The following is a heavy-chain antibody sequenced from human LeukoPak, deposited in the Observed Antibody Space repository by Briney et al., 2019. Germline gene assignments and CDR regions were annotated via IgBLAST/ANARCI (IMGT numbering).Heavy chain of an antibody. V-gene: IGHV3-21*01. CDR2: ISSSSSYI. D-gene: IGHD3-9*01. CDR1: GFTFSSYS. J-gene: IGHJ4*02. Sequence: GGSLRLSCAASGFTFSSYSTNWVRQAPGKGLEWVSSISSSSSYIYYADSVKGRFTISRDNAKNSLYLQMNSLRAGDTAVYYCASYYDILTGFSYYFDYWGQGTLVTVSS. CDR3: ASYYDILTGFSYYFDY.